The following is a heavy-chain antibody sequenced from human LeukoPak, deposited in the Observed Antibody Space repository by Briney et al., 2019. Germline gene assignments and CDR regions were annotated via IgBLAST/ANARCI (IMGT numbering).Heavy chain of an antibody. D-gene: IGHD6-13*01. CDR1: GGTFSSYA. CDR2: TNPSGGST. Sequence: ASVKVSCEASGGTFSSYAISWVRQAPGQGLEWMGITNPSGGSTAYAQKFQGRVTMTRDMSTSTVYMDLSSLRSEDTAVYYCARDSPAAGKENFDYWGQGTLVTVSS. CDR3: ARDSPAAGKENFDY. V-gene: IGHV1-46*01. J-gene: IGHJ4*02.